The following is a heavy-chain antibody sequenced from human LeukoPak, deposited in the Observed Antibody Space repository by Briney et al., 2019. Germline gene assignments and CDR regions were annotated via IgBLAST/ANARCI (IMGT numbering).Heavy chain of an antibody. J-gene: IGHJ3*02. V-gene: IGHV3-74*01. CDR3: ARQIEGGYHAFDI. Sequence: PGRSLRLSWAAAGFSFSNYWAHCVRLVPGKGLVWVSRISRDGSSTIYADSVKGRFTISRDNARDTLYLQMSSLGAEDTAVYYCARQIEGGYHAFDIWGQGTMVPVSS. CDR1: GFSFSNYW. D-gene: IGHD3-16*02. CDR2: ISRDGSST.